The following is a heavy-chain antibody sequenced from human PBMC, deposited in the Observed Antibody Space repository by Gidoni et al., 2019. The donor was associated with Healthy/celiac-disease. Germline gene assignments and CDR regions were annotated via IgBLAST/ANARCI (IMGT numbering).Heavy chain of an antibody. Sequence: QVQLVQSGAEVKKPGSSVKVSCKASGGTFSSYAISWVRQAPGQGLEWRGGIIPIFGTANYAQKFQGRVTITADKSTSTAYMELSSLRSEDTAVYYCARGSYMITFGGVIARDFDYWGQGTLVTVSS. CDR3: ARGSYMITFGGVIARDFDY. CDR2: IIPIFGTA. V-gene: IGHV1-69*06. J-gene: IGHJ4*02. CDR1: GGTFSSYA. D-gene: IGHD3-16*02.